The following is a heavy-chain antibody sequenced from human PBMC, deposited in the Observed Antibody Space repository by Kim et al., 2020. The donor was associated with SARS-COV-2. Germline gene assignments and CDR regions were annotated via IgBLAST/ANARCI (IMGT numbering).Heavy chain of an antibody. J-gene: IGHJ4*02. V-gene: IGHV3-30*01. Sequence: YAETGKGRFTISRDNSKNTLYLQMNSLRAEDTAVYYCARDGQGSSWPVDYWGQGTLVTVSS. D-gene: IGHD6-13*01. CDR3: ARDGQGSSWPVDY.